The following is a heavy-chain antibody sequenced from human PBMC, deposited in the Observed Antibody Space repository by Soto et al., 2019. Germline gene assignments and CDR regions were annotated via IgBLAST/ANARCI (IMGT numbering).Heavy chain of an antibody. CDR2: IHYIGST. J-gene: IGHJ6*04. CDR1: GGSISSSGYY. CDR3: ARNLASNTNFYYGGEV. D-gene: IGHD1-1*01. V-gene: IGHV4-39*01. Sequence: SETMSLTCTVSGGSISSSGYYWSWIRHPPGKGLEWIGSIHYIGSTNYNPSLKSRVTISVDTSKNQFSLKLTSVTAADTAVYYWARNLASNTNFYYGGEVCGKGTTVT.